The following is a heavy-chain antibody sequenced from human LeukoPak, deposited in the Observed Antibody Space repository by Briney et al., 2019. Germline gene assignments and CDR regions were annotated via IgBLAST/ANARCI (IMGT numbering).Heavy chain of an antibody. Sequence: GGSLRLSCAASGFTFSSYAMHWVRQAPGKGLEWVAVISYDGSNKYYADSVKGRFTISRDNSKNTLYLQLNSLRAEETAVYSCVSRSRTDYWGKGNLVTVSS. D-gene: IGHD1-26*01. J-gene: IGHJ4*02. CDR1: GFTFSSYA. CDR2: ISYDGSNK. V-gene: IGHV3-30*04. CDR3: VSRSRTDY.